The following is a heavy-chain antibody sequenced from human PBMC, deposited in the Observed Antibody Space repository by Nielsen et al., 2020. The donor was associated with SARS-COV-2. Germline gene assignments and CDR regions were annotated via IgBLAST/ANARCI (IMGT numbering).Heavy chain of an antibody. J-gene: IGHJ3*02. CDR1: GYTFTNYS. V-gene: IGHV7-4-1*02. Sequence: ASLKVSCKASGYTFTNYSMNWVRQPPGQGLEWMGLINTNTGNPTYVQGFTGRFVFSLDTSVSTAYLQISSLKAEDTTAVYYCAREIVRGAFDIWGQGTMITVSS. D-gene: IGHD2/OR15-2a*01. CDR3: AREIVRGAFDI. CDR2: INTNTGNP.